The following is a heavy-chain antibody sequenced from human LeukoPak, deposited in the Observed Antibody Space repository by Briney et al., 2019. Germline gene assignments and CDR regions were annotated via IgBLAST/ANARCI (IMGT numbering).Heavy chain of an antibody. CDR3: ARGGHCSSTSCYPDLDY. Sequence: GGSLRLSCAASGFTFSSYDMYWVRQATGKGLEWVSAIGTAGDTYYPGSVKGRFTISRENAKNSLYLQMNSLRAGDTAVYYCARGGHCSSTSCYPDLDYWGQGTLVTVSS. J-gene: IGHJ4*02. D-gene: IGHD2-2*03. CDR2: IGTAGDT. V-gene: IGHV3-13*01. CDR1: GFTFSSYD.